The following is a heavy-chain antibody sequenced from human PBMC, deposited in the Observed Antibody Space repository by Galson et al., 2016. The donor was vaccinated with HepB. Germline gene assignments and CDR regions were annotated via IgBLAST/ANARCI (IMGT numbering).Heavy chain of an antibody. V-gene: IGHV5-51*01. CDR3: ARQYSSTWYIKEYYFDY. CDR2: T. Sequence: TRYSPSFQGQVTISADKSISTAYLQWSSLKASDTAMYYCARQYSSTWYIKEYYFDYWGQGTLATVSS. J-gene: IGHJ4*02. D-gene: IGHD6-13*01.